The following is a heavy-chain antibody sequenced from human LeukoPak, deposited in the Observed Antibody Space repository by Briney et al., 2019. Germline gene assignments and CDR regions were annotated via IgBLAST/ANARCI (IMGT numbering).Heavy chain of an antibody. CDR3: ARDAGSSWYWGALDM. J-gene: IGHJ3*02. CDR2: ISARSTII. D-gene: IGHD6-13*01. V-gene: IGHV3-48*02. CDR1: GFTFSSYD. Sequence: GGPQRLSCVASGFTFSSYDMNWVRQAPGKGLEWVSYISARSTIIYYADSVKGRFTVSRDEAKNSMYLQMNSLRDEDTAIYYCARDAGSSWYWGALDMWGQGTVVIVSS.